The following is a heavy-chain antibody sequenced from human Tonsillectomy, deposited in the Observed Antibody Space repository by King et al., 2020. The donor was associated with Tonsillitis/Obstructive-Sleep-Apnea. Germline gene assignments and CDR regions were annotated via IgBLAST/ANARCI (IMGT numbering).Heavy chain of an antibody. J-gene: IGHJ3*02. V-gene: IGHV1-24*01. CDR3: ATYLDDYIWGSPANDAFDI. Sequence: QLVPSGAEVKKPGASVKVSCKVSGYTLTELSMHWVRQAPGKGLEWMGGFDPEDGETIYAQKFQGRVTMTEDTSTDTAYMELSSLRSEDTAVYYCATYLDDYIWGSPANDAFDIWGQGTMVTVSS. CDR1: GYTLTELS. CDR2: FDPEDGET. D-gene: IGHD3-16*01.